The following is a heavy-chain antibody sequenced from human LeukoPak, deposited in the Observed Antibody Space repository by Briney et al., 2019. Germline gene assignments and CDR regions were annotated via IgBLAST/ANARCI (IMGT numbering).Heavy chain of an antibody. J-gene: IGHJ4*02. CDR2: ISGSGGST. D-gene: IGHD3-9*01. V-gene: IGHV3-23*01. Sequence: GGTLRLSCAASGFTFSSYGMSWVRQAPGKGLEWVSAISGSGGSTYYADSVKGRFTISRDNSKNTLYLQMNSLRAEDTAVYYCARDSHEYDILTGYYMGGFDYWGQGTLVTVSS. CDR1: GFTFSSYG. CDR3: ARDSHEYDILTGYYMGGFDY.